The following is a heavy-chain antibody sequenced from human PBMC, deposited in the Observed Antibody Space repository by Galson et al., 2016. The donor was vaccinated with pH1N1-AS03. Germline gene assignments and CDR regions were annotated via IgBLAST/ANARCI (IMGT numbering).Heavy chain of an antibody. V-gene: IGHV4-59*01. J-gene: IGHJ4*02. CDR1: GGSITSYH. CDR2: VDSPGRS. D-gene: IGHD1-14*01. Sequence: SETLSLTCTVSGGSITSYHWSWIRQPPGKGLEWIGHVDSPGRSKYNPSLTSRVTLSLETTPNQFSLKMTSVTPADTAIYYCARMTYNDFLDSWGQGRPVTVSS. CDR3: ARMTYNDFLDS.